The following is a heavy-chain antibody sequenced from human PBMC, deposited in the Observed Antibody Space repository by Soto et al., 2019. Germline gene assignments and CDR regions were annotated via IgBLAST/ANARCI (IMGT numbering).Heavy chain of an antibody. J-gene: IGHJ1*01. Sequence: QVQLVESGGGVVQPGTSLRVSCVGSGFTFRSYVIHWVRQAPGKGLWWVALTSYDGSDKYYGDSVRGRFTISRDNSRNTVDLQMDSLRLEDTALYYCARWGTTGGLDVWGQGTLVSVSS. D-gene: IGHD3-16*01. CDR2: TSYDGSDK. CDR1: GFTFRSYV. V-gene: IGHV3-30*19. CDR3: ARWGTTGGLDV.